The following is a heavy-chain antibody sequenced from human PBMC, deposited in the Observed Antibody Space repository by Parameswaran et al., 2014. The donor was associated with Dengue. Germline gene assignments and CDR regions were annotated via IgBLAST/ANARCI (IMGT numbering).Heavy chain of an antibody. Sequence: VRQMPGKGLEWVSSISSSSSYIYYADSVKGRFTISRDNAKNSLYLQMNSLRAEDTAVYYCARDSTVTTALGAFDIWGQGTMVTVSS. CDR3: ARDSTVTTALGAFDI. V-gene: IGHV3-21*01. J-gene: IGHJ3*02. D-gene: IGHD4-17*01. CDR2: ISSSSSYI.